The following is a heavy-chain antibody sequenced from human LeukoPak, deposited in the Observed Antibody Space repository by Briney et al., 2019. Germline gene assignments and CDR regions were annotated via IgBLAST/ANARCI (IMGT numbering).Heavy chain of an antibody. J-gene: IGHJ4*02. CDR3: AKLGDGRFDY. D-gene: IGHD3-16*01. CDR2: IRYDGSNK. CDR1: GFTFSSYW. Sequence: GGSLRLSCAAPGFTFSSYWMSWVRQAPGKGLEWVAFIRYDGSNKYYADSVKGRFTISRDNSKNTLYLQMNSLRAEDTAVYYCAKLGDGRFDYWGQGTLVTVSS. V-gene: IGHV3-30*02.